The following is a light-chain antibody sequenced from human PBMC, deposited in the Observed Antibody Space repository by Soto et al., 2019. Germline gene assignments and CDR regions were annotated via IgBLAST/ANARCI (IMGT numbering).Light chain of an antibody. Sequence: AIPMTQSPSSLSASVGDRVTITCRASQGIRNDLGWYQQKPGKAPKLLIYAASSLQSGVPSRFSGSGSGTDFTLTISSLQPEDVATYYCLRDYNYPWTFGQGTKVEIK. CDR3: LRDYNYPWT. J-gene: IGKJ1*01. V-gene: IGKV1-6*01. CDR2: AAS. CDR1: QGIRND.